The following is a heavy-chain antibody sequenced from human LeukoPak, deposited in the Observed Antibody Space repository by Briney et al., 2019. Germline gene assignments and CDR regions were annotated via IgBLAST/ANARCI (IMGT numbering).Heavy chain of an antibody. Sequence: ASVKVSCKASGYTFTGYYIHWVRQAPGQGLEWMGWISAYNGNTNYAQKLQGRVTMTTDTSTSTAYMELRSLRSDDTAVYYCARNTYYYDSSGYYYEGWFDPWGQGTLVTVSS. V-gene: IGHV1-18*04. CDR3: ARNTYYYDSSGYYYEGWFDP. D-gene: IGHD3-22*01. CDR2: ISAYNGNT. J-gene: IGHJ5*02. CDR1: GYTFTGYY.